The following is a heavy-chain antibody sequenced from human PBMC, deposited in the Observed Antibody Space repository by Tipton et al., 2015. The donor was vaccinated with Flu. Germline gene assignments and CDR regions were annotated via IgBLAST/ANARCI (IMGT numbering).Heavy chain of an antibody. J-gene: IGHJ5*02. Sequence: SLRLSCAASGFTSSSYEMNWVRQAPGKGLEWVSYISSSGSTIYYADSVKGRFTISRDNAKNSLYLQMNSLRAEDTAVYYCAREVVVALNWFDPWGQGTLVTVSS. D-gene: IGHD3-22*01. CDR3: AREVVVALNWFDP. CDR1: GFTSSSYE. V-gene: IGHV3-48*03. CDR2: ISSSGSTI.